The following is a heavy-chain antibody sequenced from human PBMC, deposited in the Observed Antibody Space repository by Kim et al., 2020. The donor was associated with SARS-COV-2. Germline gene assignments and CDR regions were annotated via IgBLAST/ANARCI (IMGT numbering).Heavy chain of an antibody. J-gene: IGHJ4*02. CDR3: ARAPNDFLSGYPYYFDY. CDR1: GGSVSSGSYF. Sequence: SETLSLTCTVSGGSVSSGSYFWSWIRQPPGKGLEWIGYIYYSGNTNYNPSLKSRVTMSVDTSKNQFSLKLRSVTAADTALYYCARAPNDFLSGYPYYFDYWGQGTLVTVSS. CDR2: IYYSGNT. V-gene: IGHV4-61*01. D-gene: IGHD3-3*01.